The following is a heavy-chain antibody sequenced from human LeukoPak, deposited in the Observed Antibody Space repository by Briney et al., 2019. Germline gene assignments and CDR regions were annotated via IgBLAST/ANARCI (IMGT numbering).Heavy chain of an antibody. CDR3: ARTKEMASISYFDS. D-gene: IGHD5-24*01. CDR1: GFTFSDYY. Sequence: GGSPRLSCAASGFTFSDYYMSWIRQAPGKGLEWVSYISSSGSTIYYADSVKGRFTISRDNAKNSLYLQMNSLRAEDTAVYYCARTKEMASISYFDSWGQGTLVTVSS. J-gene: IGHJ4*02. CDR2: ISSSGSTI. V-gene: IGHV3-11*04.